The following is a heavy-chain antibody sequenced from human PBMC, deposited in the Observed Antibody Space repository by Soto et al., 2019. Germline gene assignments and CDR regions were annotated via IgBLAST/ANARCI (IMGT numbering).Heavy chain of an antibody. J-gene: IGHJ3*02. D-gene: IGHD4-17*01. CDR2: ISYDGSNK. CDR1: GFTFSSYG. CDR3: AKDSSPRGDTESDAFDI. Sequence: QVQLVESGGGVVQPGRSLRLSCAASGFTFSSYGMDWVRQAPGKGLEWVAVISYDGSNKYYADSVKGRFTISRDNSKNTLYLQMNSLRAEDTAVYYCAKDSSPRGDTESDAFDIWGQGTMVTVSS. V-gene: IGHV3-30*18.